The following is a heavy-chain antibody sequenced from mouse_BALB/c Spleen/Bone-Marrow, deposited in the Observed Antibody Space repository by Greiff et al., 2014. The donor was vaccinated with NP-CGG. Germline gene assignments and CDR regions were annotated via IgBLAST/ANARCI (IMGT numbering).Heavy chain of an antibody. CDR3: ARLGRDY. Sequence: SGPELVKPGASVKISCKASGYTFTDYNMHWVKQSHGKSLEWIGYIYPYNGGTGYNQKFKSKATLTVDNSPSTAYMELRSLTSEDSAVYYCARLGRDYWGQGTTLTVSS. CDR2: IYPYNGGT. J-gene: IGHJ2*01. V-gene: IGHV1S29*02. D-gene: IGHD4-1*01. CDR1: GYTFTDYN.